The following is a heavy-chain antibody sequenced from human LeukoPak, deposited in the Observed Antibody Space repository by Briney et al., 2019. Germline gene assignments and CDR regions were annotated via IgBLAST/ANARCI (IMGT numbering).Heavy chain of an antibody. CDR1: GFTFSSYE. CDR2: ISSSGSTI. D-gene: IGHD3-10*01. Sequence: GGSLRLSCAASGFTFSSYEMNWVRQAPGKGLEWVSYISSSGSTIYYADSVKGRFTISRDNAKNSLYLQMNRLRAEDTAVYYCARDRGSVPDAFDIWGQGTMVTVSS. V-gene: IGHV3-48*03. CDR3: ARDRGSVPDAFDI. J-gene: IGHJ3*02.